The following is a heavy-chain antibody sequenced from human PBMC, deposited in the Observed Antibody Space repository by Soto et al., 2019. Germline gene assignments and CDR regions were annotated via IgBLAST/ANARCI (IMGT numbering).Heavy chain of an antibody. D-gene: IGHD3-9*01. Sequence: PSQTLSLTCAISGDSVSSNSAAWNWIRQSPSRGLEWLGRTYYRSKWYNDYAVSVKSRITINPDTSKNQFSLKLSSVTAADTAVYYCARGCFKYYDILTRNWFDPWGQGTLVTVSS. CDR1: GDSVSSNSAA. V-gene: IGHV6-1*01. J-gene: IGHJ5*02. CDR3: ARGCFKYYDILTRNWFDP. CDR2: TYYRSKWYN.